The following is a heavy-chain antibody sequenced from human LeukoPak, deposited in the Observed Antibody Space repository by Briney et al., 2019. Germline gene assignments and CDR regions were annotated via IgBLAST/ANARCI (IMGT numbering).Heavy chain of an antibody. D-gene: IGHD3-10*01. CDR1: GDSVSSNSSA. Sequence: SQTLSLTCAISGDSVSSNSSAWNWIRQSSSRGLEWLGRTYYRSKWYNDYAISVKSRITINPDTAKNQLSLQLNSVTPEDTAVYYCAKENTGFRAWGQGTLVTVSP. CDR2: TYYRSKWYN. CDR3: AKENTGFRA. J-gene: IGHJ5*02. V-gene: IGHV6-1*01.